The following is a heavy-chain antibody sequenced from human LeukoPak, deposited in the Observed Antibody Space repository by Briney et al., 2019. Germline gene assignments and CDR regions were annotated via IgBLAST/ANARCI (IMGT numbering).Heavy chain of an antibody. J-gene: IGHJ4*02. V-gene: IGHV4-34*01. Sequence: ASETLSLTCAVSGGSISSGGYSWSWIRQPPGKGLEWIGEINHSGSTNYNPSLKSRVTISKDTSKNQFSLKLSSVTAADTAVYYCARAPRYSSGWADWGQGTLVTVSS. D-gene: IGHD6-19*01. CDR3: ARAPRYSSGWAD. CDR2: INHSGST. CDR1: GGSISSGGYS.